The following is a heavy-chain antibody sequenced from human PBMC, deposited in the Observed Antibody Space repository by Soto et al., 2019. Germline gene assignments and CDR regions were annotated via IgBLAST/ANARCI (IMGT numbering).Heavy chain of an antibody. Sequence: EVQLVQSGAEVKKPGESLRISCKGSGYSFTSYWISWVRQMPGKGLEWMGRIDPSDSYTNYSPSFQGHVTISADKSISTAYLQWSSLKASDTAMYYCARENYYGSGSYYNSFLYYYGMDVWGQGTTVTVSS. J-gene: IGHJ6*02. CDR3: ARENYYGSGSYYNSFLYYYGMDV. CDR2: IDPSDSYT. D-gene: IGHD3-10*01. V-gene: IGHV5-10-1*03. CDR1: GYSFTSYW.